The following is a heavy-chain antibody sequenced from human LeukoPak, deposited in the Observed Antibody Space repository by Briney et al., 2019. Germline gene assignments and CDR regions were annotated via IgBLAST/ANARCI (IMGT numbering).Heavy chain of an antibody. CDR1: GYSISRGFY. J-gene: IGHJ4*02. D-gene: IGHD3-22*01. V-gene: IGHV4-38-2*01. Sequence: SETLSLTCSVSGYSISRGFYWGWIRQPPGKGLEWIGSIYHSGSTYYNPSLKSRVTISVDTSKNQFSLKLSSVTAADTAVYYCARLPWGYYDSSGQIDYWGQGTLVTVSS. CDR2: IYHSGST. CDR3: ARLPWGYYDSSGQIDY.